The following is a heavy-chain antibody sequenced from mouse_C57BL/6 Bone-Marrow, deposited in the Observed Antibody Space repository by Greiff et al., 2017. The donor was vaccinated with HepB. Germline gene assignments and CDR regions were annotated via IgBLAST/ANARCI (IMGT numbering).Heavy chain of an antibody. J-gene: IGHJ2*01. CDR2: INPYNGGT. CDR3: ARRRMVGYFDY. Sequence: EVQLQQSGPVLVKPGASVKMSCKASGYTFTDYYMNWVKQSHGKSLEWIGVINPYNGGTSYNQKFKGKATLTVDKSSSTAYMELNSLTSEDSAVYYCARRRMVGYFDYWGQGTTLTVSS. CDR1: GYTFTDYY. D-gene: IGHD1-1*02. V-gene: IGHV1-19*01.